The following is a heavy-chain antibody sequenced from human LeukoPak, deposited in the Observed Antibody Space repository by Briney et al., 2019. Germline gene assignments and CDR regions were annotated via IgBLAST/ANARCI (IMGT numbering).Heavy chain of an antibody. D-gene: IGHD4-17*01. CDR1: GGSISGSSYY. Sequence: SSETLSLTCTVSGGSISGSSYYWGWIRQPPGKGLEWIGSIYYSGSTYYNPSLKSRVTISVDTSKNQFSLKLSSVTAADTAVYYCARKDYGDFYFDYWGQGTLVIVSS. J-gene: IGHJ4*02. CDR2: IYYSGST. CDR3: ARKDYGDFYFDY. V-gene: IGHV4-39*01.